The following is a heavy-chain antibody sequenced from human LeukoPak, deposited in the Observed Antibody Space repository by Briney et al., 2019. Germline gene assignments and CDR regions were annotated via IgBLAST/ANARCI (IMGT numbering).Heavy chain of an antibody. J-gene: IGHJ4*02. D-gene: IGHD5-18*01. Sequence: PSETLSLTCTVSRGSVSSGDYYWTWIRQPPGKGLEWIGYISYSGSTNYNPSLKSRVTISIDASKNQISLKLSSVTAADTAVYYCARDGYSYGIPLDYWGQGTLVTVSS. CDR3: ARDGYSYGIPLDY. V-gene: IGHV4-61*08. CDR2: ISYSGST. CDR1: RGSVSSGDYY.